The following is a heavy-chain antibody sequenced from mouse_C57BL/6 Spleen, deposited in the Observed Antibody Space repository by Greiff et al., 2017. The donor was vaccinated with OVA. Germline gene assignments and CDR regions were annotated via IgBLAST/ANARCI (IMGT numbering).Heavy chain of an antibody. CDR2: IYPRSGNT. CDR3: ARELRLLTMDY. Sequence: QVQLKESGAELARPGASVKLSCKASGYTFTSYGISWVKQRTGQGLEWIGEIYPRSGNTYYNEKFKGKATLTADKSFSTAYMELRSLTSEDSAVYFCARELRLLTMDYWGQGTSVTVSS. CDR1: GYTFTSYG. V-gene: IGHV1-81*01. J-gene: IGHJ4*01. D-gene: IGHD3-2*02.